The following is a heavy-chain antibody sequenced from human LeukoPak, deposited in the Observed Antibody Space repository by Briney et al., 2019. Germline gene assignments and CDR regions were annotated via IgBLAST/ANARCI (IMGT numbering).Heavy chain of an antibody. CDR3: ARESRELRYFDWLPYYMDV. D-gene: IGHD3-9*01. J-gene: IGHJ6*03. CDR2: FCGSGGST. V-gene: IGHV3-23*01. CDR1: GFTFSRYG. Sequence: GGSLRLSCAASGFTFSRYGMSWVRQAPGGGVEWVSAFCGSGGSTYYADSVKGRFTISRDNSKNPLYLQMNSLRAEDTALYYCARESRELRYFDWLPYYMDVWGKGTTVTVSS.